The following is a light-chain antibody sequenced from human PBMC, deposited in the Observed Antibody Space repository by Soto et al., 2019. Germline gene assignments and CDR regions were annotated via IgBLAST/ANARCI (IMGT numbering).Light chain of an antibody. J-gene: IGKJ1*01. Sequence: EVVMTQSPATLSVSPGERVTLSCRAGQSVGSNLAWYQQKPGQAPRLLIYGASTRATGIPSRFSGSGSGTEFTLTISSLQPDDFATYYCQQYNSYWTFGQGTKVDI. CDR2: GAS. CDR3: QQYNSYWT. V-gene: IGKV3-15*01. CDR1: QSVGSN.